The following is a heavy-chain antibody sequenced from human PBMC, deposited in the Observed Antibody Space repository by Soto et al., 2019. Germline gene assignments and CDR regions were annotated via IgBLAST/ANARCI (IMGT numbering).Heavy chain of an antibody. J-gene: IGHJ3*02. CDR2: ISAYNGNT. Sequence: GASVKVSWKASCYTFTSYGISWGRQAPGQGLEWMGWISAYNGNTNYAQKLQGRVTMTTDTSTSTAYMELRSLRSDDTAVYYCARDRGMTTVTTHDAFAIWGQGTMVTVSS. V-gene: IGHV1-18*01. CDR3: ARDRGMTTVTTHDAFAI. D-gene: IGHD4-17*01. CDR1: CYTFTSYG.